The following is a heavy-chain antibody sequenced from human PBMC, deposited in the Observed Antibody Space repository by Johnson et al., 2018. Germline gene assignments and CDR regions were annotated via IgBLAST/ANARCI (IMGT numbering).Heavy chain of an antibody. CDR3: ANTLALGNTDAFDI. CDR1: GFAFSSYS. V-gene: IGHV3-48*01. J-gene: IGHJ3*02. CDR2: ISSTSSSI. D-gene: IGHD7-27*01. Sequence: VQLVQSGGGLVQPGGSLRLSCAASGFAFSSYSMNWVRQAPGKGLEWVSYISSTSSSIYYADSVKGRFTISRDNAKNLLYLQMNNLRAEDTAVYYCANTLALGNTDAFDIWGQGTVVTVSS.